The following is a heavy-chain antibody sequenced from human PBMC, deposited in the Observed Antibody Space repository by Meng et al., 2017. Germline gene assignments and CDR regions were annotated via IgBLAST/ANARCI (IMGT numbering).Heavy chain of an antibody. CDR2: IYYSGST. D-gene: IGHD3-10*01. J-gene: IGHJ5*02. CDR3: ARDLHYGSGSYNWFDP. Sequence: QVQPQESGPGLVKHSQTLSLTCHVFGGSISSGGYYWSWIRQHPGKGLEWIGYIYYSGSTYYNPSLKSRVTISVDTSKNQFSLKLSSVTAADTAVYYCARDLHYGSGSYNWFDPWGQGTLVTVSS. V-gene: IGHV4-31*03. CDR1: GGSISSGGYY.